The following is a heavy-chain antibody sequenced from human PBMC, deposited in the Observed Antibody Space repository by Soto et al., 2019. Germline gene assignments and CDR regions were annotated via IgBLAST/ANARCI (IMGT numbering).Heavy chain of an antibody. Sequence: SQMISLNRTVAEDSISRCAHYWRWIRQHPGKGLEWIGYIYYSGSTYYNPSLKSRVTISVDTSKNQFSLKLSSVTAADTAVYYCARSSDPWGQGTLVPVSS. CDR2: IYYSGST. CDR3: ARSSDP. V-gene: IGHV4-31*03. CDR1: EDSISRCAHY. J-gene: IGHJ5*02.